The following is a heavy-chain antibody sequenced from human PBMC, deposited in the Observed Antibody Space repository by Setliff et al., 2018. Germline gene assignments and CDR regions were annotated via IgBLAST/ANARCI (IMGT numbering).Heavy chain of an antibody. D-gene: IGHD5-12*01. J-gene: IGHJ4*02. V-gene: IGHV4-39*01. CDR3: ARGYSGYDYRKPFDY. CDR2: IYYSGST. Sequence: PSETLSLTCTVSGGSISSSSYYWGWIRQPPGKGLEWIGSIYYSGSTYYNPSLKSRVTISVDTSKNQFSLKLSSVTAADTAVYYCARGYSGYDYRKPFDYWGQGTLVTVSS. CDR1: GGSISSSSYY.